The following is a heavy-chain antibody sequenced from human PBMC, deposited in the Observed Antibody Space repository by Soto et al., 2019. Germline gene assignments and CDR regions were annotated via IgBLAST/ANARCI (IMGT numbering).Heavy chain of an antibody. D-gene: IGHD3-3*01. CDR3: ARVARHSGYDFWSGYFVLGWFDP. Sequence: SETLSLTCTVSGGSISSYYWSWIRQPPGKGLEWIGYIYYSGSTYYNPSLKSRVTISVDTSKNQFSLKLSSVTAADTAVYYCARVARHSGYDFWSGYFVLGWFDPWGQGTLVTVSS. V-gene: IGHV4-59*08. CDR2: IYYSGST. CDR1: GGSISSYY. J-gene: IGHJ5*02.